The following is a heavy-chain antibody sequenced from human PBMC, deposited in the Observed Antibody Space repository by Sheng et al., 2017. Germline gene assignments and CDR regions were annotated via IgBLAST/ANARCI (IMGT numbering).Heavy chain of an antibody. CDR1: GGSISSPEHY. D-gene: IGHD1-1*01. CDR3: ARVGLDSCFGCFDS. J-gene: IGHJ4*02. Sequence: QVQLQESGPGLVRPSQTLSLICTVSGGSISSPEHYWTWVRQSPGKGLEWIGYIHYSGTTSYNPSLNSRLTMXFDASRRQFSLRLTSVTAADTAVYYCARVGLDSCFGCFDSWAGNPGHRLL. CDR2: IHYSGTT. V-gene: IGHV4-30-4*08.